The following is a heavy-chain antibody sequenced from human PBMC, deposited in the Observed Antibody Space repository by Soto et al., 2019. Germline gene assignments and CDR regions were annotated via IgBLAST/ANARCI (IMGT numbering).Heavy chain of an antibody. V-gene: IGHV1-69*01. Sequence: QVQLVQSGAEVKKPGSSVKVSCKASGGTFSSYAISWVRQAPGQGLEWMGGIIPIFGTANYAQKFQGRVTITADESTSVAHVERRSLRSEDAAGCYGARDLGGAEAGDAGDYYYGMDVWGQGTTVTVSS. CDR2: IIPIFGTA. D-gene: IGHD6-13*01. CDR1: GGTFSSYA. CDR3: ARDLGGAEAGDAGDYYYGMDV. J-gene: IGHJ6*02.